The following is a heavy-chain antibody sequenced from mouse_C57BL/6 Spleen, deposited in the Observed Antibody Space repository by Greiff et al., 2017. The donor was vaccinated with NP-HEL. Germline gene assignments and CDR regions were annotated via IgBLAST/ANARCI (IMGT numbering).Heavy chain of an antibody. J-gene: IGHJ3*01. CDR1: GFTFSDYY. CDR2: INYDGSST. V-gene: IGHV5-16*01. CDR3: ARDERYYGGGFAY. D-gene: IGHD1-1*01. Sequence: EVKLVESEGGLVQPGSSMKLSCTASGFTFSDYYMAWVRQVPEKGLEWVANINYDGSSTYYLDSLKSRFIISRDNAKNILYLQMSSLKSEDTATYYCARDERYYGGGFAYWGQGTLVTVSA.